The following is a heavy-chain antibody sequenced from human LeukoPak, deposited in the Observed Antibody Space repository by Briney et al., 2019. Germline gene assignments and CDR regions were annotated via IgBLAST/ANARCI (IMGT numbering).Heavy chain of an antibody. J-gene: IGHJ4*02. V-gene: IGHV3-23*01. Sequence: GGSLRLSCAASGFTFSTYAMSWVRQAPGKGLEWVSGISVSGDDTYYADSVKGRFTISRDNSRNTLYLQMFSLTAVDTAVYYCATNTVEGVEVSRTTGDHWGQGILVTVSS. CDR1: GFTFSTYA. CDR2: ISVSGDDT. CDR3: ATNTVEGVEVSRTTGDH. D-gene: IGHD5/OR15-5a*01.